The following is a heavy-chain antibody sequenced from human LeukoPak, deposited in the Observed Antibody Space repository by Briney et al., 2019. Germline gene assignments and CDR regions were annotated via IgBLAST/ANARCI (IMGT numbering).Heavy chain of an antibody. CDR1: GFTVSNNY. J-gene: IGHJ4*02. V-gene: IGHV3-53*01. CDR3: AQGKGPGY. CDR2: IYSGGDT. D-gene: IGHD3-10*01. Sequence: GGSLRLSCVVSGFTVSNNYMIWVRQAPGKGLEWVSVIYSGGDTYYADSVKGRFTISRDNSKNTLPLQMNSLRDEDTAVYYCAQGKGPGYWGQGTLVIVSS.